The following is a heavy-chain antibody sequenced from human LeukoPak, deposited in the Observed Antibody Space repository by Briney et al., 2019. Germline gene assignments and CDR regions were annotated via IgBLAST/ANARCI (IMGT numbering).Heavy chain of an antibody. J-gene: IGHJ6*03. Sequence: SGGSLRLSCAASGFTFSTYSMNWVRQAPGKGLEWVSSIGSSSTYIYYTDSLKGRFTISRDNAKNSLYLQMNSLRAEDTAVYYCVRGWLGERNYYCYMDVWGKGTTVTVSS. D-gene: IGHD3-16*01. CDR2: IGSSSTYI. CDR1: GFTFSTYS. V-gene: IGHV3-21*01. CDR3: VRGWLGERNYYCYMDV.